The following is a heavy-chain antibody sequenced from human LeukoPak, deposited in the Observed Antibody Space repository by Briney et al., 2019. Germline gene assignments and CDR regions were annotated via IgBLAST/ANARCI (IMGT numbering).Heavy chain of an antibody. CDR2: INPNSGGT. Sequence: ASVKVSCKASGYTFTGDYMHWVRQAPGQGLEWMGWINPNSGGTNYARKFQGRVTMTRDTSISTAYMELSRLRSDDTAVYYCARGGAVYDYVWGSYNLNDAFDIWGQGTMVTVSS. CDR1: GYTFTGDY. CDR3: ARGGAVYDYVWGSYNLNDAFDI. V-gene: IGHV1-2*02. D-gene: IGHD3-16*01. J-gene: IGHJ3*02.